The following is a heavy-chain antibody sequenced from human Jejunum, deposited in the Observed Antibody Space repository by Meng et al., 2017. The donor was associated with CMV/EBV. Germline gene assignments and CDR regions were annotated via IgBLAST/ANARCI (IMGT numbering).Heavy chain of an antibody. Sequence: QVQRPEAGPGLVKSSPTRSLTCTVSGGSIRNDQWWSWVRQAPGKGLEWIGEIYHSGRTNYNPSVKSRVSMSVDKSQNHFSLRLSSVTAADTAVYYCTTLYGDSISWGQGTLVTVSS. CDR1: GGSIRNDQW. D-gene: IGHD4-17*01. CDR2: IYHSGRT. CDR3: TTLYGDSIS. V-gene: IGHV4-4*02. J-gene: IGHJ4*02.